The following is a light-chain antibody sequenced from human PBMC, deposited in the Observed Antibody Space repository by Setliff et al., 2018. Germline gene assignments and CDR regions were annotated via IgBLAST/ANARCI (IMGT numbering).Light chain of an antibody. CDR2: GAS. Sequence: DIPLTQSPSSLSASVGDRVTITCRASQGISSWLAWYQQKPGKAPKVLIYGASTLQSGVPSRFSGSGSGTDFTLTISSLQPEDVATYYCQKYDNAPFAFGPGTKVDIK. CDR3: QKYDNAPFA. V-gene: IGKV1-27*01. J-gene: IGKJ3*01. CDR1: QGISSW.